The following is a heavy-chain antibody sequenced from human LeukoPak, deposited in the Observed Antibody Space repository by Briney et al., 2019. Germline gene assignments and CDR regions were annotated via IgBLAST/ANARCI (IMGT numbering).Heavy chain of an antibody. V-gene: IGHV3-23*01. Sequence: GGSLRLSCAASGFTFSSYAMSWVRQAPGKGLEWVSAISGSGGRTYYADSVKGRFTISRDNSKNTLYLQMNSLRAEDTAVYYCAKDESRITTTVVVINGYFHHWGQGTLVTVSS. CDR1: GFTFSSYA. J-gene: IGHJ1*01. CDR3: AKDESRITTTVVVINGYFHH. D-gene: IGHD3-22*01. CDR2: ISGSGGRT.